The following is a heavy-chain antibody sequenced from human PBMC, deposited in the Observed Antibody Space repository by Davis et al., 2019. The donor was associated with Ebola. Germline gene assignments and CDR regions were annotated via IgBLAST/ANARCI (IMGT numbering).Heavy chain of an antibody. D-gene: IGHD4-23*01. V-gene: IGHV5-51*01. CDR2: IYPGDSDT. J-gene: IGHJ4*02. CDR1: GYTFSNYW. CDR3: ARRYYGINSDLNN. Sequence: WESLKIPCEGSGYTFSNYWIGWVRQMPGKGLEWMGTIYPGDSDTRYSPSFQGQVTISADKSISTAYLQWSSLKASDTAIYYCARRYYGINSDLNNWGQGTLVTVSS.